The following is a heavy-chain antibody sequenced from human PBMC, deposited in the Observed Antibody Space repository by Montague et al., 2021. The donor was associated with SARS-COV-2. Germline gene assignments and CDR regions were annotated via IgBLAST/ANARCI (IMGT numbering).Heavy chain of an antibody. V-gene: IGHV4-39*01. CDR2: ISYSGRP. CDR1: GGSISSGDYF. Sequence: SETLSLTCTVSGGSISSGDYFWGWIRQPPLEGLEWLGIISYSGRPHYXXXLTSRVTLSVDTSNNQLSLRLSSVTAADTAVYYCASSYYYGSGTYVYNYYMDVWGKGATVTVAS. J-gene: IGHJ6*03. CDR3: ASSYYYGSGTYVYNYYMDV. D-gene: IGHD3-10*01.